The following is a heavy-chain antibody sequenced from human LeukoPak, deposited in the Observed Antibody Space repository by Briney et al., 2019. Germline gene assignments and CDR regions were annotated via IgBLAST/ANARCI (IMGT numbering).Heavy chain of an antibody. CDR2: IYSGGST. V-gene: IGHV3-66*01. J-gene: IGHJ4*02. D-gene: IGHD3-22*01. CDR1: GFTVSSNY. Sequence: GGSLRLSCEASGFTVSSNYMSWVRQAPGKGLEWVSVIYSGGSTYYADSVKGRFTISRDNSKNTLYLQMNSLRAEDTAVYYCARISLYDSSGPGGQGTLVTVSS. CDR3: ARISLYDSSGP.